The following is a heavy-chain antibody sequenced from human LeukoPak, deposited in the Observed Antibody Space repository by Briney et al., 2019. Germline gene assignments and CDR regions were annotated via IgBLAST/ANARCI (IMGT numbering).Heavy chain of an antibody. J-gene: IGHJ5*02. V-gene: IGHV1-46*01. CDR3: ARPAVYSSSWYDNWFDP. CDR2: INPSGGST. Sequence: ASVKVSCKASGYTFTSYYMHWVLQAPGQGLEWMGIINPSGGSTSYPQKFQGVVTITRDTSITKVYMELSRLRSDDTGVYYCARPAVYSSSWYDNWFDPWGQGTLVTVSS. CDR1: GYTFTSYY. D-gene: IGHD6-13*01.